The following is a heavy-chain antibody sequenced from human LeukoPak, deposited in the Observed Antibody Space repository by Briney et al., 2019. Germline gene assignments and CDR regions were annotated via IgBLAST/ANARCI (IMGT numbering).Heavy chain of an antibody. J-gene: IGHJ6*03. CDR3: ARDHQLVPYYYYYMDV. Sequence: GGSLRLSCAASGFTFSSYSMNWVRQAPGKGLEWVSYISSSSRTMTYADSVKGRFTISRDNAKNSLYLQMNSLRAEDTAVYYCARDHQLVPYYYYYMDVWGKGTTVTVSS. V-gene: IGHV3-48*01. CDR2: ISSSSRTM. CDR1: GFTFSSYS. D-gene: IGHD6-13*01.